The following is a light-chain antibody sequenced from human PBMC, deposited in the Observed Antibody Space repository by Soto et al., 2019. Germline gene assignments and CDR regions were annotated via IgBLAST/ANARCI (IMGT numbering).Light chain of an antibody. J-gene: IGLJ1*01. V-gene: IGLV2-14*02. Sequence: QSALTQPASVSGSPGQSLTISCTGTSSDVGSYNLVSWYQQHPGKAPKLMIYEGSKRPSGVSNRFSGSKSGNTASLTISGLQAEDEADYYCSSYARSTTPYVFGTGTKVTVL. CDR3: SSYARSTTPYV. CDR2: EGS. CDR1: SSDVGSYNL.